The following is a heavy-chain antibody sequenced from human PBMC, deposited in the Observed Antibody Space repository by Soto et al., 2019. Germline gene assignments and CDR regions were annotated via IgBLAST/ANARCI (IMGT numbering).Heavy chain of an antibody. V-gene: IGHV4-34*01. CDR3: SGDNISGLFDS. CDR2: INHSGST. J-gene: IGHJ4*02. CDR1: GGSFSGYY. Sequence: QVQLQQWGAGLLKPSETLSLTCAVYGGSFSGYYWTWIRQPPGTGLEGIGEINHSGSTNYNPSLKSRVTISVDTPQSHSFLKVTSVIAADTVGYVCSGDNISGLFDSWGQGTLVTSS.